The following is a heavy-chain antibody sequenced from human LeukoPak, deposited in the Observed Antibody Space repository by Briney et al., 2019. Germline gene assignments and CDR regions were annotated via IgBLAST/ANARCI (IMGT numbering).Heavy chain of an antibody. CDR3: AIAALRYCSSSSCYKGFLDY. CDR1: GDTFTTYY. D-gene: IGHD2-2*01. CDR2: INPSGDST. J-gene: IGHJ4*02. V-gene: IGHV1-46*01. Sequence: GASVKVSCKASGDTFTTYYIHWVRQAPGQGLEWMGIINPSGDSTSYAQKFQGRVTMTRDTSTSTVYMELSSLGSEDPAVYYCAIAALRYCSSSSCYKGFLDYWGQGTLVTVSS.